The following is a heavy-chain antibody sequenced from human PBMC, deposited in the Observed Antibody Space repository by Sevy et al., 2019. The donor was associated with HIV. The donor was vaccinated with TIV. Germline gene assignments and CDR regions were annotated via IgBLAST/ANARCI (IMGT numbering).Heavy chain of an antibody. CDR3: GRVLRFPGIGMDV. CDR2: IGSYGSST. V-gene: IGHV3-74*01. Sequence: GGSLRLSCAASGFTFSSYWMHWVRQTPGKGLVWVSRIGSYGSSTSDADPVKGRFTILRDNAKNTLYLQMNRLRAEDSAVYYFGRVLRFPGIGMDVWGHGTKVTVSS. D-gene: IGHD3-3*01. J-gene: IGHJ6*02. CDR1: GFTFSSYW.